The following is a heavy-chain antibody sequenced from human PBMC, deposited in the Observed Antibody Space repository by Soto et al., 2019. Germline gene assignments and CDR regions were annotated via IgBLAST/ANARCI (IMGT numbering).Heavy chain of an antibody. CDR3: AKQQMGVIRALDY. CDR2: IRETGNT. CDR1: GFTFSNYA. J-gene: IGHJ4*02. V-gene: IGHV3-23*01. Sequence: EVQILQSGGGLEQPGGCLRLSCAASGFTFSNYAMSWIRQAPGKGLEWVSTIRETGNTYYADSVRGRFATSRDNSENTLYLQMSSLRAEDTAVYYCAKQQMGVIRALDYWGQGTLVTVSS. D-gene: IGHD1-26*01.